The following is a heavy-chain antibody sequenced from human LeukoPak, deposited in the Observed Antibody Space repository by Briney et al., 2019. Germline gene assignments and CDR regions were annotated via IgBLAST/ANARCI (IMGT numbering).Heavy chain of an antibody. D-gene: IGHD6-19*01. CDR1: GGSISSGSYY. CDR2: IYTSGST. V-gene: IGHV4-61*02. J-gene: IGHJ3*02. CDR3: ARSSGWFPDAFDI. Sequence: PSETLSLTCTVSGGSISSGSYYWSWIRQPAGKGLEWIGRIYTSGSTNYNPSLKSRVTISVDKSKNQFSLKLSSVTAADTAVYYCARSSGWFPDAFDIWGQGTMVTVSS.